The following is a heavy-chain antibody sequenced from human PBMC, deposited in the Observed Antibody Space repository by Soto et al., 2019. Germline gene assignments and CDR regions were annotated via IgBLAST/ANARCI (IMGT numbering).Heavy chain of an antibody. CDR3: AGRCDGTNCLAHFDY. Sequence: QVQLVQSGAEVKKPGSSVKVSCKASGGTFSSYGISWVRQAPGQGLEWMGGILPIFGTPNYAQKFQGRVTITADKSTSTAYMELNSLRSEDTAVYYCAGRCDGTNCLAHFDYWGQGTLVTVSS. J-gene: IGHJ4*02. CDR1: GGTFSSYG. D-gene: IGHD2-2*01. V-gene: IGHV1-69*06. CDR2: ILPIFGTP.